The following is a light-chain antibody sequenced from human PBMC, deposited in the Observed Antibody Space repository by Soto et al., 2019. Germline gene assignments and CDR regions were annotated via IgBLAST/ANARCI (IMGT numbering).Light chain of an antibody. CDR1: QSTSSY. J-gene: IGKJ1*01. V-gene: IGKV1-5*03. CDR3: QQYSSHST. Sequence: DIQMTQSPSTLSASLVYRFTITCRASQSTSSYLAWYQQKPGKAPKLLIYQASSLENGVPSRFSGSGSGTEFSLTISSLQPDDFATYYCQQYSSHSTFGQGTKVDIK. CDR2: QAS.